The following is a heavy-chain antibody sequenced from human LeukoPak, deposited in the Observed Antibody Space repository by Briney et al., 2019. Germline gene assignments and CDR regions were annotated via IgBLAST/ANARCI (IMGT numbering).Heavy chain of an antibody. V-gene: IGHV4-39*07. J-gene: IGHJ6*03. D-gene: IGHD3-10*01. CDR3: ARERLLWFGESPYYYYYMDV. Sequence: KPSETLSLTCTVSGGSISASNYYWGWIRQPPGKGLEWIGNIYYSGSTNYNPSLKSRVTISVDTSKNQFSLKLSSVTAADTAVYYCARERLLWFGESPYYYYYMDVWGKGTTVTISS. CDR2: IYYSGST. CDR1: GGSISASNYY.